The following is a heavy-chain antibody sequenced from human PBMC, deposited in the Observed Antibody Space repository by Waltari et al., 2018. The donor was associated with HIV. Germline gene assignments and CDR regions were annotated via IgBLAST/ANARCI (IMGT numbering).Heavy chain of an antibody. CDR3: ARGVGYGMDV. D-gene: IGHD2-15*01. V-gene: IGHV3-74*01. CDR2: SDEDVRNT. J-gene: IGHJ6*02. CDR1: GFTVSSNW. Sequence: EVQLVESGGGLVQPGGSLRLSCEASGFTVSSNWLQWVRQAPGKGRVWVSWSDEDVRNTRYADSVEGRLTISRDNAKNTLYLQMNSLRAEDTAVYYCARGVGYGMDVWGQGTTVTVSS.